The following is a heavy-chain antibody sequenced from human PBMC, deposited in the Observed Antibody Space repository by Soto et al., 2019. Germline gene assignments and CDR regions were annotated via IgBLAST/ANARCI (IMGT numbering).Heavy chain of an antibody. J-gene: IGHJ4*02. Sequence: EVQLVESGGGLVKPGGSLTLSCAASGFTFKRAWMNWVRQAPGKGLEWVGRIKSGSDGEATDYGAPVKGRFTISRDDSRNTLSLQMNSLKTDDTAIYYCSTGLGTYYSRFDYWGRGTLVTVSS. CDR1: GFTFKRAW. D-gene: IGHD3-10*01. CDR2: IKSGSDGEAT. V-gene: IGHV3-15*07. CDR3: STGLGTYYSRFDY.